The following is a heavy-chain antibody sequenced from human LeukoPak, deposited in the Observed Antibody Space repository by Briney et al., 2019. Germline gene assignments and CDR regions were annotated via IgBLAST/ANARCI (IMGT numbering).Heavy chain of an antibody. CDR3: ARDGLRSYYHTHY. CDR1: GGSISSYY. J-gene: IGHJ4*02. Sequence: SETLSLTCTVSGGSISSYYWTWMRQPPGKGLEWIGYINYSGTTSYNPSLKSRVTISVDTSKNQFSLKLSSVTAADTAVYYCARDGLRSYYHTHYWGQGTLVTVSS. D-gene: IGHD1-26*01. V-gene: IGHV4-59*01. CDR2: INYSGTT.